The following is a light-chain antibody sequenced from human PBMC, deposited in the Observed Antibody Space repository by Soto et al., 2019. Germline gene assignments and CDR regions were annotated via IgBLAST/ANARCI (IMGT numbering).Light chain of an antibody. Sequence: QSALTQPPSVSGSPGQSVTISCTGTSTDFVGYNRVSWYQQPPGTAPKLMIYEVSKRPSGVPDRFSGSKSGNTASLTISGPQAAAEADYYCSLYTSENAYGFGTGTRAPS. V-gene: IGLV2-18*01. CDR2: EVS. J-gene: IGLJ1*01. CDR1: STDFVGYNR. CDR3: SLYTSENAYG.